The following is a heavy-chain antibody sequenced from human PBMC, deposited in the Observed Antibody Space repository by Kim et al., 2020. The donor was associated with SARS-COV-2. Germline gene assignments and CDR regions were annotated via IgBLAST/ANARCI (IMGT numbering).Heavy chain of an antibody. Sequence: SETLSLTCTVSGGSISSGGYYWSWIRQHPGKGLEWIGYIYYSGSTYYNPSLKSRVTISVDTSKNQFSLKLSSVTAADTAVYYCARAPWFGELLLSFDYWGQGTLVTVSS. V-gene: IGHV4-31*03. J-gene: IGHJ4*02. D-gene: IGHD3-10*01. CDR1: GGSISSGGYY. CDR3: ARAPWFGELLLSFDY. CDR2: IYYSGST.